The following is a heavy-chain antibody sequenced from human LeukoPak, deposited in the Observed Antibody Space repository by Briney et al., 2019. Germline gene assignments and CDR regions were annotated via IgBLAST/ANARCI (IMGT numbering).Heavy chain of an antibody. D-gene: IGHD3-22*01. J-gene: IGHJ3*02. V-gene: IGHV4-39*01. CDR2: IYYSGST. CDR3: ARVKTTMIVATRAFDI. Sequence: SETLSLTCTVSGGSISSSSYYWGWIRQPPGKGLEWIGSIYYSGSTYYNPSLKSRVTLFVDTSKNQFSLRLTSVTAADTAVYYCARVKTTMIVATRAFDIWGQGTMLTVSS. CDR1: GGSISSSSYY.